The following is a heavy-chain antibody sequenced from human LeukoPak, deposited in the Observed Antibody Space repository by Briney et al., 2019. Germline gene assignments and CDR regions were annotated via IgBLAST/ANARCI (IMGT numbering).Heavy chain of an antibody. V-gene: IGHV3-33*08. Sequence: GGSLRLSCAASGFTFSSYAMSWVRQAPGKGLEWVAVIWYDGSNKYYADSVKGRFTISRDNSKNTLYLQMNSLRAEDTAVYYCARESGDYGFDYWGQGTLVTLSS. CDR2: IWYDGSNK. J-gene: IGHJ4*02. D-gene: IGHD4-17*01. CDR3: ARESGDYGFDY. CDR1: GFTFSSYA.